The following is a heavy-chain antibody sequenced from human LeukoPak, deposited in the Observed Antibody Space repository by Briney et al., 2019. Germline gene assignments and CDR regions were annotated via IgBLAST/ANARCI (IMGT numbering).Heavy chain of an antibody. J-gene: IGHJ6*03. CDR2: MYHSGGT. D-gene: IGHD3-10*01. Sequence: SETLSLTCAVSGYSISSGYYWGWLRQPPGKGLEWIGSMYHSGGTYYNPSLKSRVTISVDTSKNQFSRKLSSVTAADTAMYYCARSGSYYYYMDVWGQGTTVTVSS. CDR1: GYSISSGYY. V-gene: IGHV4-38-2*01. CDR3: ARSGSYYYYMDV.